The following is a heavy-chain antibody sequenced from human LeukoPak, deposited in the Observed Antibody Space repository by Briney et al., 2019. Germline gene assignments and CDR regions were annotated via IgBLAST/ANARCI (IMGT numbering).Heavy chain of an antibody. D-gene: IGHD3-22*01. CDR1: GYTFTSYG. CDR3: ARMSMITMIVVVIADGMDV. Sequence: ASVKVSCKASGYTFTSYGISWVRQAPGQGLEWMGWISAYNGNTNYAQKLQGRVTMTTDTSTSTAYMELRSLRSDDTAVYYCARMSMITMIVVVIADGMDVWGQGTTVTVSS. J-gene: IGHJ6*02. CDR2: ISAYNGNT. V-gene: IGHV1-18*01.